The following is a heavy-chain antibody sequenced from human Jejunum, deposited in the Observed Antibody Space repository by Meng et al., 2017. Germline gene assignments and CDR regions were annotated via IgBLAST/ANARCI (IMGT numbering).Heavy chain of an antibody. D-gene: IGHD1-14*01. CDR1: GFTYNRYV. Sequence: EVRLVESGEGLVQPGGSLRLSCAASGFTYNRYVMRWVRQAPGKGLEWVSAISDSGDKTYYADSVKGRFSISRDNSHNTLRLQMNSLRAEDTAIYYCAKLPELTDYWGQGTLVTVSS. CDR3: AKLPELTDY. J-gene: IGHJ4*02. CDR2: ISDSGDKT. V-gene: IGHV3-23*04.